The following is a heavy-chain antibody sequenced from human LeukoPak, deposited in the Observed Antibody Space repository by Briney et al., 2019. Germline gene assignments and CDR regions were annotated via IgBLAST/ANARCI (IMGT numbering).Heavy chain of an antibody. CDR3: ARGLFLSGYLDAFDI. Sequence: GGSLRLSCADSGFTVNNKYMTWVRQAPGRGLEWVSLIYNDGRTYYADSVKGRCTISRDNLKNVLYLQMNSLKVEDTALYYCARGLFLSGYLDAFDIWGQGTVVTVSS. V-gene: IGHV3-53*01. J-gene: IGHJ3*02. CDR1: GFTVNNKY. CDR2: IYNDGRT. D-gene: IGHD3-22*01.